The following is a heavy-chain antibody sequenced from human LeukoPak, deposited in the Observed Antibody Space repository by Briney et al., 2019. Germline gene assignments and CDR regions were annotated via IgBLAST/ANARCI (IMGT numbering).Heavy chain of an antibody. J-gene: IGHJ3*02. V-gene: IGHV3-49*04. CDR2: IRSKAYGGTT. CDR1: GFTFGDYA. D-gene: IGHD3-22*01. CDR3: TRAIKRQSTMIVVVIGEEDAFDI. Sequence: GRSLRLSCTASGFTFGDYAMSWVRQAPGKGLEWVGFIRSKAYGGTTEYAASVKGRFTISRDDSKSIAYLQMNGLKTEDTAVYYCTRAIKRQSTMIVVVIGEEDAFDIWGQGTMVTVSS.